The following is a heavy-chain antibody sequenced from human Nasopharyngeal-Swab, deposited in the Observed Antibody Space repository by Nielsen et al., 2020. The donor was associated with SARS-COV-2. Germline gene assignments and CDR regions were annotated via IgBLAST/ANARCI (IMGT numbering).Heavy chain of an antibody. CDR3: ARDYSGSYSAFDV. V-gene: IGHV3-11*04. Sequence: GESLKISCAASGFTFSDYYMSWIRQAPGKGLEWVSYISSPGITVYYADSVKGRFTISRDNAKNSLYLQMNSLRAEDTALYYCARDYSGSYSAFDVWGQGTLVTVSS. CDR1: GFTFSDYY. J-gene: IGHJ3*01. CDR2: ISSPGITV. D-gene: IGHD1-26*01.